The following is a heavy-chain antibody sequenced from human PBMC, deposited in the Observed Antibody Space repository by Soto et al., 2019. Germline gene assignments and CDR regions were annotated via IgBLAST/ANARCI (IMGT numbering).Heavy chain of an antibody. CDR1: GYSVSRTSDG. V-gene: IGHV6-1*01. CDR2: TYYKSKWNN. Sequence: PALTLSLTCVLSGYSVSRTSDGWNWIRQSPSRGLEWLGRTYYKSKWNNDYALSVKSRITINPDTSKNQFSLHLYSVTPEHTAVYYCTGITWFRGMDVWGQGTPVTVSS. CDR3: TGITWFRGMDV. J-gene: IGHJ6*02. D-gene: IGHD3-10*01.